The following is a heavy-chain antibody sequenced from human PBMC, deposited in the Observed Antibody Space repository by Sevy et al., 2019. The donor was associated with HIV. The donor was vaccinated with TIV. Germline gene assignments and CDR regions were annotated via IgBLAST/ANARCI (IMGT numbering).Heavy chain of an antibody. V-gene: IGHV3-7*01. J-gene: IGHJ6*02. CDR1: GFTFNSYW. D-gene: IGHD4-17*01. Sequence: GGSLRLSCAASGFTFNSYWMSWVRQAPGKGLEWVANIKQDGSEKYYVDSVKGRFTISRDNSQNSLFLQMNTLRAEDTAVYYCAREGSPYATYYYYYGMDVWGQGTTVTVSS. CDR3: AREGSPYATYYYYYGMDV. CDR2: IKQDGSEK.